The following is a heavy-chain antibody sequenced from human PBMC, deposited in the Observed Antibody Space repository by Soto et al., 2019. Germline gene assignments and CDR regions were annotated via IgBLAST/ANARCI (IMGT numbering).Heavy chain of an antibody. CDR1: GYGFAGYW. CDR3: ARLTGFFHEFNIHFDF. V-gene: IGHV5-51*01. Sequence: EVQLVQSGAEVKKSGESLKISCKGSGYGFAGYWIGWVRQMPGKGLEWMGIILPGDSNTKYSPSFEGQVIFSVDKSINTAYLQFSSLKASDTAMYFCARLTGFFHEFNIHFDFWGQGTLVSVTS. J-gene: IGHJ4*02. CDR2: ILPGDSNT.